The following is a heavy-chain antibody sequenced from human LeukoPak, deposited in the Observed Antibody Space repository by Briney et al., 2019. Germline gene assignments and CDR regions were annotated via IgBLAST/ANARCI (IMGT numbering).Heavy chain of an antibody. Sequence: GASVTVSCKASGYTFANYDINWVRQANGQGLEWMGCMNPSSGNTGYAQKFKGRVTMTRDTSRTTAFMELSSLRYEDTAVYYCARVRETAAITGLSSYHYSMDVWGQGTTVTVS. CDR3: ARVRETAAITGLSSYHYSMDV. CDR1: GYTFANYD. J-gene: IGHJ6*02. V-gene: IGHV1-8*01. D-gene: IGHD5-24*01. CDR2: MNPSSGNT.